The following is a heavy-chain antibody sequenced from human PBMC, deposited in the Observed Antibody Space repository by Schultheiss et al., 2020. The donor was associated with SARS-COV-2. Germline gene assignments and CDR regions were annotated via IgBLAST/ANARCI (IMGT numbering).Heavy chain of an antibody. CDR2: IYYSGST. V-gene: IGHV4-31*02. Sequence: SETLSLTCTVSGGSISSISYYWSWIRQHPGKGLEWIGYIYYSGSTYYNPSLKSRVTISVDTSKNQFSLKLSSVTAADTAVYYCARGTGGGMDVWGQGTTVTVSS. D-gene: IGHD3-16*01. J-gene: IGHJ6*02. CDR3: ARGTGGGMDV. CDR1: GGSISSISYY.